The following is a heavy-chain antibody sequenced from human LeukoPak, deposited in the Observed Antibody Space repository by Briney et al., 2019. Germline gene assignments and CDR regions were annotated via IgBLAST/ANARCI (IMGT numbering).Heavy chain of an antibody. CDR2: ISSSSSTI. CDR3: ARAPIGLGELRGGSRVDYYYYMDV. Sequence: PGGSLRLSCAASGFTFSSYSMNWVRQAPGKGLEWVSYISSSSSTIYYADSVKGRFTISRDNAKNSLYLQMNSLRAEDTAVYYCARAPIGLGELRGGSRVDYYYYMDVWGKGTTVTVSS. CDR1: GFTFSSYS. V-gene: IGHV3-48*01. D-gene: IGHD3-16*01. J-gene: IGHJ6*03.